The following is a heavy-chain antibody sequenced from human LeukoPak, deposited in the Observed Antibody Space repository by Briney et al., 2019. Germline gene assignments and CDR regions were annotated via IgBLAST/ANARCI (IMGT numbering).Heavy chain of an antibody. V-gene: IGHV3-74*01. CDR3: AIQQGGNPAY. CDR2: ITNDGSST. Sequence: GGSRRLSCPASGLPFSSHWMHWVRQAPGKGLVWVSRITNDGSSTTYADSVKGRFTISRDNAKNMLYLQVNSLRAEDTAVYYCAIQQGGNPAYWGRGTLVTVSS. D-gene: IGHD1-14*01. J-gene: IGHJ4*02. CDR1: GLPFSSHW.